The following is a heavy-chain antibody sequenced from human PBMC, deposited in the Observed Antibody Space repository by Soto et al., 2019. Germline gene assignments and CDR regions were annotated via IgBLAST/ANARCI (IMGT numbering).Heavy chain of an antibody. CDR1: GGTFSSYA. CDR2: IIPIFGTA. J-gene: IGHJ4*02. D-gene: IGHD3-22*01. V-gene: IGHV1-69*13. Sequence: SVKFSCKASGGTFSSYAISWVRQAPGQGLEWMGGIIPIFGTANYAQKFQGRVTITADESTSTAYMELSSLRSEDTAVYYCASPRPYYYDSSGYYYWNYLDYWGQGTLVTVS. CDR3: ASPRPYYYDSSGYYYWNYLDY.